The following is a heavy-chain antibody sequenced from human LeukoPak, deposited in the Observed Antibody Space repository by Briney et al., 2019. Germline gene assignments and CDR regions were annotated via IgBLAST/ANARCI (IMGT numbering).Heavy chain of an antibody. J-gene: IGHJ6*03. CDR1: GGSISSHY. V-gene: IGHV4-59*11. D-gene: IGHD2-15*01. CDR3: GRDALVGYFSYYYMDV. Sequence: SETLSLTCTVSGGSISSHYWTWIRQSPVKGLEWIGDISNSGSTSYNPSLKSRVTISINTSKNQFSLRLSSVTAADTAVYYCGRDALVGYFSYYYMDVWGKGTTVTVSS. CDR2: ISNSGST.